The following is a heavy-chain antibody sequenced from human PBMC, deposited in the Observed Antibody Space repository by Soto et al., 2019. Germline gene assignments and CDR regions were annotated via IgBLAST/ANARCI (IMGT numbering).Heavy chain of an antibody. Sequence: QVQLVESGGGVVQPGRSLRLSCAASGFTLSSYGMHWVRQAPGKGLAWVAVIWYDGSNKYYADSVKGRFTISRDNSKNTLYLQMNSLRAEDTAVYYCARDLPLYYYYGMDVWGQGTTVTVSS. V-gene: IGHV3-33*01. CDR3: ARDLPLYYYYGMDV. CDR1: GFTLSSYG. J-gene: IGHJ6*02. CDR2: IWYDGSNK.